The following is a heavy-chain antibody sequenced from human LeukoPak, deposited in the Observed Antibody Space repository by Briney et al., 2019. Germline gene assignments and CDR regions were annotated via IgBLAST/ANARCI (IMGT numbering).Heavy chain of an antibody. V-gene: IGHV4-61*02. J-gene: IGHJ4*02. D-gene: IGHD6-19*01. Sequence: SQTLSLTCTVSGGSISSGSYYWSWIWQPAGKGLEWIGRIYTSGSTNYNPSLKSRVTISVDTSKNQFSLKLSSVTAADTAVYYCARHREEYIGYSSGWYDYWGQGTLVTVSS. CDR3: ARHREEYIGYSSGWYDY. CDR1: GGSISSGSYY. CDR2: IYTSGST.